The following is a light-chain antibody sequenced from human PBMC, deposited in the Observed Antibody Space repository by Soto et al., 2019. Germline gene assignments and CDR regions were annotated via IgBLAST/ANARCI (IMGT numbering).Light chain of an antibody. V-gene: IGLV2-23*01. Sequence: SALTQPASVSGSPGQSITISCTGTSSDVGSYNVVSWYQQHPGKPTKLMIYEGSKRPSGVSNRFSGGKSGNTSSLTISGLQAEDAADYYCCSYAGSRVFGGGTKLTVL. J-gene: IGLJ3*02. CDR1: SSDVGSYNV. CDR2: EGS. CDR3: CSYAGSRV.